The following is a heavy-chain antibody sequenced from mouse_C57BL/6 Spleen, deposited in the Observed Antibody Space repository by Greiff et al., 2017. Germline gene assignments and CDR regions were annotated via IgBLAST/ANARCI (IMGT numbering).Heavy chain of an antibody. CDR2: IDPENGDT. CDR3: TRLPFAY. V-gene: IGHV14-4*01. Sequence: EVQLQQSGAELVRPGASVKMSCTASGYNIKDDYMHWVKQRPEQGLEWIGWIDPENGDTEYASKFQGKATITADTSSNTAYLQLSSLTAEDTAVYYCTRLPFAYWGQGTLVTVSA. CDR1: GYNIKDDY. D-gene: IGHD6-1*01. J-gene: IGHJ3*01.